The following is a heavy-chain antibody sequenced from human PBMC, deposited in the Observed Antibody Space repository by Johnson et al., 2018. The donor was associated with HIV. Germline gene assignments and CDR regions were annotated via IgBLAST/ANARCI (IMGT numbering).Heavy chain of an antibody. J-gene: IGHJ3*02. CDR2: IKQDGSEK. CDR3: ARDQWAQVGALLSDAFDI. CDR1: SFTFSNYW. D-gene: IGHD1-26*01. V-gene: IGHV3-7*01. Sequence: VQLVESGGGFVQPGGSLRLSCAASSFTFSNYWMNWVRQAPGKGLEWVANIKQDGSEKYCVDSVKDRFNISRDNPKNTLYLQMNSLRAEDTAVYNCARDQWAQVGALLSDAFDIWGQGTMVTVSS.